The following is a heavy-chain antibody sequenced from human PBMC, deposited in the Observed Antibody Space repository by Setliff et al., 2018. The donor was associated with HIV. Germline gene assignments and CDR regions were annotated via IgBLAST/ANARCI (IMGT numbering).Heavy chain of an antibody. CDR2: IRTKTYGATT. D-gene: IGHD2-8*02. CDR1: GFTFDDYA. V-gene: IGHV3-49*04. Sequence: QTLSLSCTASGFTFDDYAMSWVRQAPGKGLEWVGFIRTKTYGATTEYAASVKGRFTISRDDSESIAYLQMSSLKTEDTAVYYCTSEGHSFWSYFQHWGQGTLVTVSS. CDR3: TSEGHSFWSYFQH. J-gene: IGHJ1*01.